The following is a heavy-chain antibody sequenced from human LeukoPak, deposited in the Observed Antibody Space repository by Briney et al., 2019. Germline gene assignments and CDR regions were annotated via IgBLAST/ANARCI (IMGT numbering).Heavy chain of an antibody. CDR1: GFTFSSYA. Sequence: GRSLRLSCAASGFTFSSYAMHWVRQAPGKGLEWVAVISYDGSNKYYADSVKSRFTISRDNSKNTLYLQMNSLRAEDTAVYYCAGYGGNSFWGQGTPVTVSS. J-gene: IGHJ4*02. CDR3: AGYGGNSF. CDR2: ISYDGSNK. V-gene: IGHV3-30-3*01. D-gene: IGHD4-23*01.